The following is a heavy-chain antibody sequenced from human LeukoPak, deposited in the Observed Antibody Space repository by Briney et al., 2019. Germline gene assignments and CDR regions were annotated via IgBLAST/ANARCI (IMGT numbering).Heavy chain of an antibody. Sequence: GGSLRLSCAASGFTFSSYGMTWVRQAPGKGLEWVAVIASDGRDKHHAESVKGRFTISRDNSKSTLYLQTNSLRAEDTAVYYCARDLRRIAAYYFDFWGQGTLVTVSS. J-gene: IGHJ4*02. CDR1: GFTFSSYG. V-gene: IGHV3-30*03. CDR3: ARDLRRIAAYYFDF. D-gene: IGHD6-25*01. CDR2: IASDGRDK.